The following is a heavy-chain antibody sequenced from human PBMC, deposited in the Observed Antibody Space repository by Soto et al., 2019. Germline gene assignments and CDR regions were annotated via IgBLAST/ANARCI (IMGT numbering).Heavy chain of an antibody. D-gene: IGHD3-3*01. Sequence: QVQLQESGPGLVKPSQTLSLTCSVSGGSITSGGYSWTWIRHQPGKALQWIGYVFDSGKSHYNPSLTGRLTISVDTAKNLFALELSSVTAADTAVYFCARGSGYYRNFDSWGQGTLVSVSS. J-gene: IGHJ4*02. CDR1: GGSITSGGYS. V-gene: IGHV4-31*02. CDR3: ARGSGYYRNFDS. CDR2: VFDSGKS.